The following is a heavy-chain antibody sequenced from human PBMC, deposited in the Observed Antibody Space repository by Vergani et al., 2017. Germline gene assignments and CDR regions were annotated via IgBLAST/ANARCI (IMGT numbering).Heavy chain of an antibody. V-gene: IGHV4-39*01. D-gene: IGHD6-13*01. CDR3: ARHAYSSSWYAFDI. CDR1: GASIRSSNYY. J-gene: IGHJ3*02. Sequence: QLQLQESGPGLVKPSATLSLTCSVSGASIRSSNYYWGWIRQPPGKGLEWIASIYYSGSTYYNPSLKSRVTISVDTSKNQFSLKLSSVTAADTAVYYCARHAYSSSWYAFDIWGQGTMVTVSS. CDR2: IYYSGST.